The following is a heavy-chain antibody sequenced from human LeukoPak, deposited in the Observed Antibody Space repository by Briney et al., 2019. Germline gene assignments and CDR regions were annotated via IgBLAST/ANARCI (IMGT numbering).Heavy chain of an antibody. J-gene: IGHJ4*02. V-gene: IGHV7-4-1*02. CDR3: ARVDWIYCSGGSCYSDY. CDR1: GYTFTSYD. Sequence: ASVKVSCKASGYTFTSYDINWVRQAPGQGLEWMGWINTNTGNPTYAQGFTGRFVFSLDTSVSTAYLQISSLKAEDTAVYYCARVDWIYCSGGSCYSDYWGQGTLVTVSS. CDR2: INTNTGNP. D-gene: IGHD2-15*01.